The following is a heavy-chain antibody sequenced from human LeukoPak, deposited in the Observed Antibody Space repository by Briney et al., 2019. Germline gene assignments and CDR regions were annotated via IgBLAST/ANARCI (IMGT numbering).Heavy chain of an antibody. CDR3: AKDPDSYYDILTGYYNLYFFDY. J-gene: IGHJ4*02. D-gene: IGHD3-9*01. V-gene: IGHV3-38-3*01. CDR2: ISGGST. Sequence: GGSLRLSCAASGFTVSSNEMSWVRQAPGKGLEWVSSISGGSTYYADSRKGRFTISRDSSKNTLHLQMNSLRAEDTAVYYCAKDPDSYYDILTGYYNLYFFDYWGQGTLVTVSS. CDR1: GFTVSSNE.